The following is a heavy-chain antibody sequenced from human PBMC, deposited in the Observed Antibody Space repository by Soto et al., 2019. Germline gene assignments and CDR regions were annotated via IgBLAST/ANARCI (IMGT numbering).Heavy chain of an antibody. Sequence: EVQLVESGGGLIQPGGSLRLSCAASGFTVSSNYMSWVRQAPGKGLEWVSVIYSGGSTYYADSVKGRFTISRDNSKNTLYLQMNSLRAEDTAVYYCARDTALLWFGELSSGMDVWGQGTTVTVSS. V-gene: IGHV3-53*01. CDR2: IYSGGST. CDR1: GFTVSSNY. D-gene: IGHD3-10*01. J-gene: IGHJ6*02. CDR3: ARDTALLWFGELSSGMDV.